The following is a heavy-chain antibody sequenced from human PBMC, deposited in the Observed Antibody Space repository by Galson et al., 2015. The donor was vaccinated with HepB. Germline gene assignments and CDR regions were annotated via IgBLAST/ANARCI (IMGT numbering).Heavy chain of an antibody. CDR2: ISSTGTYT. J-gene: IGHJ4*02. D-gene: IGHD4-17*01. CDR3: ARVADADYGDHSHFDY. V-gene: IGHV3-11*06. Sequence: APGKGLEWLSYISSTGTYTNYADSVKGRFTISRDNAKNSLYLQMNNLRAEDTAVYYCARVADADYGDHSHFDYWGQGTLVTVSS.